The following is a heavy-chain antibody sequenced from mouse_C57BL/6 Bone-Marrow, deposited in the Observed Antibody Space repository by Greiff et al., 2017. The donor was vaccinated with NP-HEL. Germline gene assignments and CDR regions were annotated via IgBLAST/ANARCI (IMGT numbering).Heavy chain of an antibody. CDR3: AREGDYYGSSYRGY. CDR2: IYPGDGNT. D-gene: IGHD1-1*01. Sequence: VQLQQSGPELVKPGASVKISCKASGYAFSSSWMNWVKQRPGKGLEWIGRIYPGDGNTNYNGKFKGKATLTADKSSSTAYMQLSSLTSEDSAVYFCAREGDYYGSSYRGYWGQGTSVTVSS. V-gene: IGHV1-82*01. CDR1: GYAFSSSW. J-gene: IGHJ4*01.